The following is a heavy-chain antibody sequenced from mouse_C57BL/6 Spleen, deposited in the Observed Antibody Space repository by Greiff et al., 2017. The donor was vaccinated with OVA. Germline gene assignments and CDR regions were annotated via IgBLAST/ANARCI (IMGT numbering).Heavy chain of an antibody. J-gene: IGHJ1*03. D-gene: IGHD1-1*01. CDR2: INPYNGGT. Sequence: EVQLQQSGPVLVKPGASVKMSCKASGYTFTDYYMNWVKQSHGKSLEWIGVINPYNGGTSYNQKFKGKATLTVDKSSSTAYMELNSLTSEDSAVYYCARSGGYYGSSYGYFDVWGTGTTVTVSS. CDR3: ARSGGYYGSSYGYFDV. CDR1: GYTFTDYY. V-gene: IGHV1-19*01.